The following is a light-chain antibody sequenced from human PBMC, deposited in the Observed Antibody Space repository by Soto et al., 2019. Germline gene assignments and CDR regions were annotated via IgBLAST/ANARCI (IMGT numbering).Light chain of an antibody. CDR1: QSVLYSSNNKNY. Sequence: DIVMTQSPDSLAVSLGERATINCKSSQSVLYSSNNKNYLAWYQQKPGQPPKLLIYWASTRESGVPDRFSGSGSGTDFTLTISSLQPDDFATYYCQQSFSTPHTFGQGTKLELK. J-gene: IGKJ2*01. CDR3: QQSFSTPHT. V-gene: IGKV4-1*01. CDR2: WAS.